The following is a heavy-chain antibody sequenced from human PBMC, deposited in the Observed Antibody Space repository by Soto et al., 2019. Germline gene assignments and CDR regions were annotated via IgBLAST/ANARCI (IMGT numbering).Heavy chain of an antibody. CDR1: GGTFNTYT. CDR3: SIGSWSAETFDV. CDR2: IIPMLPVT. D-gene: IGHD2-2*01. Sequence: QVHLIQSGAEVKKPGSSVKVSCKAAGGTFNTYTLFWVRQAPGHGPEWMGRIIPMLPVTNSAQKFQGRRTLTAYKSTGTAFMELTTLTSDDTAVYYCSIGSWSAETFDVWGQGTMVTVSS. J-gene: IGHJ3*01. V-gene: IGHV1-69*02.